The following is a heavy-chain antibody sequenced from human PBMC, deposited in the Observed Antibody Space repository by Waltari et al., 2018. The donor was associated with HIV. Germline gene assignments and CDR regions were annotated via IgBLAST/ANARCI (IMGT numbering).Heavy chain of an antibody. CDR1: GYSFTSYW. CDR2: IYPGDSHT. J-gene: IGHJ6*02. CDR3: ARQRITMVRDEDGMDV. V-gene: IGHV5-51*01. D-gene: IGHD3-10*01. Sequence: EVQLVQSGAEVKKPGESLKISCKGSGYSFTSYWIGWVRQMPGKGMEWMGIIYPGDSHTKYSPSFQGQVTISADKSISTAYLQWSSLKASDTAMYYCARQRITMVRDEDGMDVWGQGTTVTVSS.